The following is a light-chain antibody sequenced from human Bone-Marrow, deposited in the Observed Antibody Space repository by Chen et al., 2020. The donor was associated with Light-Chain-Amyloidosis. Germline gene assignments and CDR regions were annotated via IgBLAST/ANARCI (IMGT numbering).Light chain of an antibody. CDR2: DVT. Sequence: QSALTQPASVSGSPGQSITISCTGTSSDIGGYNYVFWYQQHPGRAPKLMIYDVTNRSSGVSNRFSGSKSGNTASLTISGLQAEDEADYYCSSYTTTSAPLIFGGGTKLTVL. CDR1: SSDIGGYNY. J-gene: IGLJ2*01. CDR3: SSYTTTSAPLI. V-gene: IGLV2-14*03.